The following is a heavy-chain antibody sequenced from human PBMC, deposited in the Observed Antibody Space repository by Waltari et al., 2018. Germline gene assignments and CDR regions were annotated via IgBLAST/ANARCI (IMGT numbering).Heavy chain of an antibody. D-gene: IGHD3-10*01. CDR3: ARPRGGCLCDGFDI. J-gene: IGHJ3*02. V-gene: IGHV4-39*01. Sequence: QLQLQESGPGLVKPSETLSLTCTVSGASISSSNYYWGWIRRPPGKGLEWLGSFYNSGSTPYNPSLKSRVTISVDTSKSQFSLKLSSVTAADTALYYCARPRGGCLCDGFDIWGQGTMVTVS. CDR2: FYNSGST. CDR1: GASISSSNYY.